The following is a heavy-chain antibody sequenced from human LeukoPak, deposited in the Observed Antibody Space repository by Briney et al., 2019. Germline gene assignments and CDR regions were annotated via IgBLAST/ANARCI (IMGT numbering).Heavy chain of an antibody. CDR1: EFTVSSNY. D-gene: IGHD2-15*01. Sequence: GGSLRLSCAAPEFTVSSNYMSWVHQAPGKGLEWVSVIYSGGSTYYADSVKGRFTISRDNSKNTLYLQMNSLRAEDTAVYYCARDYCSCGSCPQPDAFDIWGQGTMVTVSS. CDR3: ARDYCSCGSCPQPDAFDI. V-gene: IGHV3-53*01. CDR2: IYSGGST. J-gene: IGHJ3*02.